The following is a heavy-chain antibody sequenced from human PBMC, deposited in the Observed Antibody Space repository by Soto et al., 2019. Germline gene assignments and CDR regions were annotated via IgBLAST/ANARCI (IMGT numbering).Heavy chain of an antibody. Sequence: QITLKESGPTLVKPTQTLTLTCTFSGFSLSTGGMGVGWIRQPPGKALEWLALIYWDGDRRYRPSLMSRLTIAKDTSKNQVVLTMTNMDPVDPATYYCVHSRCGGDCLQSYSSHYYYGMDIWGQGTTVTVSS. J-gene: IGHJ6*02. CDR3: VHSRCGGDCLQSYSSHYYYGMDI. CDR1: GFSLSTGGMG. CDR2: IYWDGDR. D-gene: IGHD2-21*02. V-gene: IGHV2-5*02.